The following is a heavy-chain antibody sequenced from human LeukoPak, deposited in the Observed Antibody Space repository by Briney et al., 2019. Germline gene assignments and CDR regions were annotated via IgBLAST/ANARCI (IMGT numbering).Heavy chain of an antibody. V-gene: IGHV4-59*01. CDR3: ARFNCSSTSCPAFDI. J-gene: IGHJ3*02. D-gene: IGHD2-2*01. Sequence: SETLSLTCTVSGGSISSYYWSWIRQPTGKGLEWIGYIYYSGSTNYNPSLKSRVTISVDTSKNQFSLKLSSVTAADTAVYYCARFNCSSTSCPAFDIWGQGTMVTVSS. CDR1: GGSISSYY. CDR2: IYYSGST.